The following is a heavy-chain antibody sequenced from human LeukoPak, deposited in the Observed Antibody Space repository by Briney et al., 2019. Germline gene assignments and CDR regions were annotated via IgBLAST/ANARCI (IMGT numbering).Heavy chain of an antibody. D-gene: IGHD3-16*02. CDR3: ARVEGDYVWGSYRSYFDY. CDR1: GGTFSGYA. Sequence: GASVKVSCKASGGTFSGYAISWVRQAPGQGLEWMGRIIPILGIANYAQKFQGRVTITADKSTSTAYMELSSLRSEDTAVYYCARVEGDYVWGSYRSYFDYWGQGTLVTVSS. CDR2: IIPILGIA. J-gene: IGHJ4*02. V-gene: IGHV1-69*04.